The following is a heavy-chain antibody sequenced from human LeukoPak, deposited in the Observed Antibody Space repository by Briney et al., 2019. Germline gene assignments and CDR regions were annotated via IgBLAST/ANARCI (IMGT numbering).Heavy chain of an antibody. V-gene: IGHV5-51*01. CDR1: GYSFSNYW. D-gene: IGHD6-6*01. J-gene: IGHJ4*02. Sequence: GESLKISCKVSGYSFSNYWIGWVRQMPGKGLEWMGIIYPDDSNTRYSPSFQGQVTISADKSISTAYLQWTSLKASDTAMYYCAREYTGSSSFDYWGQGTLVTVSS. CDR2: IYPDDSNT. CDR3: AREYTGSSSFDY.